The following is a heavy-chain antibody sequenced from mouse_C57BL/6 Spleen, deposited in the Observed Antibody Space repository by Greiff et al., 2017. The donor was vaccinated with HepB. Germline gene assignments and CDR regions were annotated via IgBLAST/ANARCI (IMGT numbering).Heavy chain of an antibody. CDR1: GYAFSSSW. Sequence: QVQLQQSGPELVKPGASVKISCKASGYAFSSSWMNWVKQRPGKGLEWIGRIYPGDGDTNYNGKFKGKATLTADKSSSTAYMQLSSLTSEDSAVYFCARWEVYYGSSFFDYWGQGTTLTVSS. CDR3: ARWEVYYGSSFFDY. D-gene: IGHD1-1*01. J-gene: IGHJ2*01. CDR2: IYPGDGDT. V-gene: IGHV1-82*01.